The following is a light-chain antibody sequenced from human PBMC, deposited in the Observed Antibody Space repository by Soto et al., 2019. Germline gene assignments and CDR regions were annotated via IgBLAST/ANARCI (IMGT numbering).Light chain of an antibody. CDR1: ETINRW. CDR3: QQYNSSFYT. Sequence: DIQMTQSPSALSASVGDRVTITCRATETINRWLAWYQQKPGRAPKLLVYEASVLESGVPSRFSGSGSGREFHLIISNLQPDDFATYYCQQYNSSFYTFGRGTTLEIK. J-gene: IGKJ2*01. V-gene: IGKV1-5*01. CDR2: EAS.